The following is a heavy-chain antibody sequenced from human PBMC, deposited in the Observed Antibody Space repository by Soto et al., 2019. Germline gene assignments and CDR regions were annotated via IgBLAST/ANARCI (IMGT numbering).Heavy chain of an antibody. Sequence: ASVKVSXKASGGTFSSYAISWVRQAPGQGLEWMGGIIPIFGTANYAQKFQGRATITADESTSTAYMELSSLRSEDTAVYYCATHTAMVRWGQGTLVTVSS. D-gene: IGHD5-18*01. CDR1: GGTFSSYA. V-gene: IGHV1-69*13. CDR3: ATHTAMVR. J-gene: IGHJ4*02. CDR2: IIPIFGTA.